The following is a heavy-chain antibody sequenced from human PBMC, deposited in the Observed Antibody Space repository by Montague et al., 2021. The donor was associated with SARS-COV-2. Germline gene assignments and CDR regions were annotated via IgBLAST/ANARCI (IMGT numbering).Heavy chain of an antibody. CDR3: ARTSASSDY. CDR1: GDSVARNSAA. D-gene: IGHD1-26*01. V-gene: IGHV6-1*01. Sequence: CAISGDSVARNSAAWNSIRQSPSIGLEWLGRTYYRSKWNNDYAVSVKSRITINPDTSKNQISLQLNSVTPEDTAVYYCARTSASSDYWGQGTLVTVSS. J-gene: IGHJ4*02. CDR2: TYYRSKWNN.